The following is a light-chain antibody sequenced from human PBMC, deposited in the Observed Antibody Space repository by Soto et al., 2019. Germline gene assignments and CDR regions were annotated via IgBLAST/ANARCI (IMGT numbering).Light chain of an antibody. J-gene: IGLJ3*02. Sequence: QSVLTQPPSASGTPGQRVTISCSGSISNIVSNAVHWYQQVPGTAPKVLIHSNDQRPSGVPDRFSGSKSGTSASLTISGLQSEDEADYFCVAWDDRLHGVVFGGGTKLPVL. CDR1: ISNIVSNA. V-gene: IGLV1-44*01. CDR2: SND. CDR3: VAWDDRLHGVV.